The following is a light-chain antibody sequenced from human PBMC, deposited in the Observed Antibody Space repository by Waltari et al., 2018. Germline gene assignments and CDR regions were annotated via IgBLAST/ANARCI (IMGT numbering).Light chain of an antibody. CDR2: GAS. Sequence: GLTQSPGTLSLSPGERATLSCRASQSLTKRYLAWYQQKPGQAPRLLIYGASSRAVGIPDRFSGSGSGTDFTLTISRLEPEESAVYYCQQYGSSILYTFGQGTKLEIK. V-gene: IGKV3-20*01. CDR1: QSLTKRY. J-gene: IGKJ2*01. CDR3: QQYGSSILYT.